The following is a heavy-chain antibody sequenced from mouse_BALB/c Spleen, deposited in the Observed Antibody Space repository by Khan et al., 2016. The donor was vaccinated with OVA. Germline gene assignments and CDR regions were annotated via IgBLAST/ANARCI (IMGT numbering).Heavy chain of an antibody. CDR1: GFTFSSYA. V-gene: IGHV5-9-3*01. CDR3: ARSLVDYHAMDY. CDR2: ISSGGHYT. J-gene: IGHJ4*01. Sequence: EVELVESGGGLVKPGGCLKLSCSASGFTFSSYAMSWVRQTPEKRLELVATISSGGHYTFYPDSVKGRFTISRDNARNTLYLQMSSLRSEDTAMHYCARSLVDYHAMDYWDQGTSVTVSS. D-gene: IGHD2-2*01.